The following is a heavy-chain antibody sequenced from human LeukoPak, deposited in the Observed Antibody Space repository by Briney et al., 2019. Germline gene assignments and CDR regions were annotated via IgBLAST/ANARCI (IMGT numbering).Heavy chain of an antibody. J-gene: IGHJ4*02. D-gene: IGHD5-24*01. Sequence: SVKVSCKASGGTFSSYAISWVRQAPGQGLEWMGGIIPIFGTANYAQKFQGRVTITTDESTSTAYMELSSLRSEDTAVYYCARGVEMATATGFDYWGQGTLVTVSS. V-gene: IGHV1-69*05. CDR1: GGTFSSYA. CDR3: ARGVEMATATGFDY. CDR2: IIPIFGTA.